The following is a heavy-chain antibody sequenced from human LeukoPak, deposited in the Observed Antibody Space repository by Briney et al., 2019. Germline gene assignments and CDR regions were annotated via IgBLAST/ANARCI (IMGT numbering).Heavy chain of an antibody. CDR1: GLGFRDCW. CDR3: AISPSSVSGTGY. Sequence: GGSLRLSCAASGLGFRDCWVSWVRQAPGKGPQWVANINEDGSLKYYVDSVKGRFIASRDNAKSSVYLQMNGLRAEDTAIYYCAISPSSVSGTGYWGQGTLVIVSS. CDR2: INEDGSLK. D-gene: IGHD3-22*01. J-gene: IGHJ4*02. V-gene: IGHV3-7*01.